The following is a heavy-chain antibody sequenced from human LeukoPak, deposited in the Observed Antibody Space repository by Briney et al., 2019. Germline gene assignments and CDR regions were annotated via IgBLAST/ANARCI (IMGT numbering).Heavy chain of an antibody. CDR3: ARADTTGYPNFDF. D-gene: IGHD3-22*01. V-gene: IGHV4-38-2*02. CDR2: VYYSGST. J-gene: IGHJ4*02. Sequence: SETLSLTCTVSGYSISSGYYWGWIRQTPGKGLEWIGNVYYSGSTYKNPSLQSRVTIFIDTSKNQFSLILSSVTAADTAIYYCARADTTGYPNFDFWGQGTLVTVSS. CDR1: GYSISSGYY.